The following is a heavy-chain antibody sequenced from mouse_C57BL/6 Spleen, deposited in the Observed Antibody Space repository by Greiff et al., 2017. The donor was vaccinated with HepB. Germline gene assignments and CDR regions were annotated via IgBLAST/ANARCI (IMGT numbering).Heavy chain of an antibody. V-gene: IGHV1-81*01. CDR3: ASLTGTRFDY. CDR1: GYTFTSYG. D-gene: IGHD4-1*01. CDR2: IYPRSGNT. J-gene: IGHJ2*01. Sequence: VQVVESGAELARPGASVKLSCKASGYTFTSYGISWVKQRTGQGLEWIGEIYPRSGNTYYNEKFKGKATLTADKSSSTAYMELRSLTSEDSAVYFCASLTGTRFDYWGQGTTLTVSS.